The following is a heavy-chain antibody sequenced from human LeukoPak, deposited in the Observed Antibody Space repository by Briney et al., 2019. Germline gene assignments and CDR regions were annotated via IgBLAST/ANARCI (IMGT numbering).Heavy chain of an antibody. CDR1: GFTFRSYA. CDR2: FGGSGGST. Sequence: PGGSLRLSCAASGFTFRSYAVSWVRQAPGGGLEWVSPFGGSGGSTYYADYVEGRFTISIDNSKNTLYLKMNSQRAEDTAVYYCAKAHPRWVRDGYHLDYWGQGTLVTVSS. D-gene: IGHD5-24*01. CDR3: AKAHPRWVRDGYHLDY. V-gene: IGHV3-23*01. J-gene: IGHJ4*02.